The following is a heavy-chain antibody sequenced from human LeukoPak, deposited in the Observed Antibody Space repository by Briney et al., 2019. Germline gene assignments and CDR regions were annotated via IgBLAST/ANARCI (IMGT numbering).Heavy chain of an antibody. J-gene: IGHJ6*03. Sequence: PSETLSLTCTVSGYSINNDYFWGWIRQPPGKGLEWIATTYHSGNTYYNPSLKSRATISVDTSKNQFSLKLSSVTATDTAVYYCARIGYDYYYYMDVWGKGTTVTVSS. D-gene: IGHD2-15*01. CDR3: ARIGYDYYYYMDV. CDR1: GYSINNDYF. CDR2: TYHSGNT. V-gene: IGHV4-38-2*02.